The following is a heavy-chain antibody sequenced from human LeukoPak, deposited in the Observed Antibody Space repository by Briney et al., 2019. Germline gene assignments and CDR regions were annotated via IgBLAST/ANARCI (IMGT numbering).Heavy chain of an antibody. V-gene: IGHV3-9*01. Sequence: GGSLRLSCAASGFTFDDYAMHWVRQAPGKGLEWVSGISWNSGSIGYADSVKGRFTISRDNAKNLLYLQMNGLRDEDTAVYYCARCLPARRALEYWGQGTLVTASS. CDR3: ARCLPARRALEY. D-gene: IGHD6-6*01. J-gene: IGHJ4*02. CDR1: GFTFDDYA. CDR2: ISWNSGSI.